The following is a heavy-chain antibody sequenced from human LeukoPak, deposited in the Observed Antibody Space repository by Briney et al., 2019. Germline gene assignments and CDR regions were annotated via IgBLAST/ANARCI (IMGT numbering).Heavy chain of an antibody. J-gene: IGHJ6*02. Sequence: SETLSLTCTVSGGSISSYYWSWIRQPPGKGLEWVGYIYYSGSSNYNPSLMSRVTISVDTSKNQFSLKLSSVTAADTAVYYRARSITMGDDYYYYGMDVWGQGTTVTVSS. CDR2: IYYSGSS. D-gene: IGHD3-10*01. CDR1: GGSISSYY. V-gene: IGHV4-59*01. CDR3: ARSITMGDDYYYYGMDV.